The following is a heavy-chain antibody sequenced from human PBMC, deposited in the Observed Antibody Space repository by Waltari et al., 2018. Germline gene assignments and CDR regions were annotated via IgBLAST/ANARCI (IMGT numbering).Heavy chain of an antibody. Sequence: QLQLQASGPVLVKPSETLSLTCTVSGGYISSSSYYRGWIRQPPGKGLEWIGSIYYSGSTYYNPSLKSRVTISVDTSKNQFSLKLSSVTAADTAVYYCARGATQFDIWGQGTMVTVSS. CDR1: GGYISSSSYY. J-gene: IGHJ3*02. D-gene: IGHD1-26*01. CDR2: IYYSGST. CDR3: ARGATQFDI. V-gene: IGHV4-39*07.